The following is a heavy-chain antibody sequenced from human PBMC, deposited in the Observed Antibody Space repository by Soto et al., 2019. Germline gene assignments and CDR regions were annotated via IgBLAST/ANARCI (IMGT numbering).Heavy chain of an antibody. D-gene: IGHD3-10*01. V-gene: IGHV3-30-3*01. CDR2: ITYDGSNK. CDR3: ARVWRLDGIAGSYSGLHI. CDR1: GFDFSSYA. Sequence: GGSLRLSCAASGFDFSSYAMHRVRQPPGKGLEWVAGITYDGSNKYYADSVKGRFTISRDSSKSTLFLQLSSLRLEDTAMYYCARVWRLDGIAGSYSGLHIWRQGTVDTVSS. J-gene: IGHJ3*02.